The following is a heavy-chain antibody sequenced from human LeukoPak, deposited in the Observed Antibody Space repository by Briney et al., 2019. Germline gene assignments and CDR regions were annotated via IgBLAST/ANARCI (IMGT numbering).Heavy chain of an antibody. CDR3: AKVITMVRGVIIN. Sequence: PGGSLRLSCAASGFTFSDYAMHWVRQAPGKGLEWVAVVSYDVRRIDYGDSVKGRFTISRDNSKNTLYLQMNSLRAEDTAVYYCAKVITMVRGVIINRGQGTLVTVSS. V-gene: IGHV3-30*18. J-gene: IGHJ4*02. D-gene: IGHD3-10*01. CDR1: GFTFSDYA. CDR2: VSYDVRRI.